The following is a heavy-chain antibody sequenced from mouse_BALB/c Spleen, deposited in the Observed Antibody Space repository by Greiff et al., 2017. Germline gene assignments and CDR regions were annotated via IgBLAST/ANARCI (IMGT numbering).Heavy chain of an antibody. CDR2: IWSDGST. V-gene: IGHV2-6-2*01. Sequence: VKLMESGPDLVAPSQSLSITCTVSGFSLTSYGVHWVRQPPGKGLEWLVVIWSDGSTTYNSALKSRLSISKDNSKSQVFLKMNSLQTDDTAMYYCARATARYWYFDVWGAGTTVTVSS. CDR3: ARATARYWYFDV. CDR1: GFSLTSYG. J-gene: IGHJ1*01. D-gene: IGHD1-2*01.